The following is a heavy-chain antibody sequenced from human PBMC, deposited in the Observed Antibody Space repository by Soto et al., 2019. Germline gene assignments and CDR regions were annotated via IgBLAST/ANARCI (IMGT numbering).Heavy chain of an antibody. D-gene: IGHD3-16*01. CDR3: ARERGGVEMDLYYYYGMDV. CDR2: SIPIFGTA. V-gene: IGHV1-69*01. CDR1: GGTFSSYA. Sequence: QVQLVQSGAEVKKPGSSVKVSCKASGGTFSSYAISWVRQAPGQGLEWMGGSIPIFGTANYAQKFQGRVTITAGESTSTDYMELSSLRSEDTAVYYCARERGGVEMDLYYYYGMDVWGQGTTVTVSS. J-gene: IGHJ6*02.